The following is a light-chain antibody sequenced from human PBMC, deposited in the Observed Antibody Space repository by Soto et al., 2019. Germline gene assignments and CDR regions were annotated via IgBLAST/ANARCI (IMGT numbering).Light chain of an antibody. V-gene: IGLV2-11*01. Sequence: QSALTQPRSVSGSPGQSVTVSCTGPSRDVGIYNYVSWYQQRPGTAPKVMIYDVTKRPSGVPDRFAGSKSANTASLTISGLQADDEADYYCCSYAGNYTLLFGGGTKLTV. CDR3: CSYAGNYTLL. CDR2: DVT. CDR1: SRDVGIYNY. J-gene: IGLJ2*01.